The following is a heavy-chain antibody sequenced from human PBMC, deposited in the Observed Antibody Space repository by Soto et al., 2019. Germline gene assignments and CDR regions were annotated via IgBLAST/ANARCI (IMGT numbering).Heavy chain of an antibody. D-gene: IGHD6-13*01. CDR2: IYYSGST. Sequence: QVQLQESGPGLVKPSQTLSLTCTVSGGSISSGGYYWSWIRQHPGKGLEWIGYIYYSGSTYYNPSLKRRVTLSVDTYKNPSSLKLSSVTAANTAVYYCARGKTVAAAGPFDSWGQGTLVTVYS. CDR3: ARGKTVAAAGPFDS. V-gene: IGHV4-31*03. J-gene: IGHJ4*02. CDR1: GGSISSGGYY.